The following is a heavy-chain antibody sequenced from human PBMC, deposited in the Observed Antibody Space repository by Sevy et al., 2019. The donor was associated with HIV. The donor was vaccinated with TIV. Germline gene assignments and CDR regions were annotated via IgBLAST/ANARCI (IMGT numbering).Heavy chain of an antibody. D-gene: IGHD6-19*01. J-gene: IGHJ4*02. CDR2: IYSDGTT. CDR3: ARRLSSAWYFDF. CDR1: GFSVSRNH. Sequence: GGSLRLSCAASGFSVSRNHINWVRQAPGKGQEWISVIYSDGTTQYADSVKCRFTISRDTSNNTVYLQVSSLRADDTAVYYCARRLSSAWYFDFWGQGTLVTVSS. V-gene: IGHV3-53*01.